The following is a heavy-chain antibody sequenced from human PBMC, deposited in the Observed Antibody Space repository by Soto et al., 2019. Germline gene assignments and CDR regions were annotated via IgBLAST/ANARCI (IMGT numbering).Heavy chain of an antibody. CDR3: ARARSVSGSYPVIDY. CDR2: IYSGGNT. D-gene: IGHD1-26*01. Sequence: GGSLRLSCAASGLTVSTNYMTWVRQAPGKGLEWVSVIYSGGNTYHADSVKGRFTISRDNSKNTLYLQMNSLRAEDTAVYFCARARSVSGSYPVIDYWGQGTLVTVSS. CDR1: GLTVSTNY. V-gene: IGHV3-66*01. J-gene: IGHJ4*02.